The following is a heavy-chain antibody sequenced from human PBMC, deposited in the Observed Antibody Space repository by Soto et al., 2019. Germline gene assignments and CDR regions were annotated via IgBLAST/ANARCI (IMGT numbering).Heavy chain of an antibody. V-gene: IGHV1-69*13. D-gene: IGHD6-13*01. J-gene: IGHJ5*02. CDR1: GGTFSSYA. Sequence: EASVKVSCKASGGTFSSYAISWVRQAPGQGLEWMGGIIPTFGTANYAQKFQGRVTITADESTSTAYMELSSLRSEDTAVYYCARDPGLAPGLLAAAGKVWFDPWGQGTLVTVSS. CDR2: IIPTFGTA. CDR3: ARDPGLAPGLLAAAGKVWFDP.